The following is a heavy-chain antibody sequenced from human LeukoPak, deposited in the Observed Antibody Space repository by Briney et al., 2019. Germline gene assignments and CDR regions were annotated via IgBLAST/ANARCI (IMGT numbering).Heavy chain of an antibody. J-gene: IGHJ6*03. V-gene: IGHV3-30*04. Sequence: GGSLRLSCAASGFTFSSYAMHWVRQAPGKGLEWVAVLSYDGGIKYYADSVKGRFTFSRDNSKNTLSLQMNSLRAEDTALYYCARSRYYSGGTCYSNYYYYYMDVWGKGTSVTVSS. D-gene: IGHD2-15*01. CDR2: LSYDGGIK. CDR3: ARSRYYSGGTCYSNYYYYYMDV. CDR1: GFTFSSYA.